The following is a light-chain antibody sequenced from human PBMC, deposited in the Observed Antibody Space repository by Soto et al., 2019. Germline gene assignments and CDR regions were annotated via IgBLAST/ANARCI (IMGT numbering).Light chain of an antibody. Sequence: QSVLTQPASVSGSPGQSITISCTGTRSDVGRYNYVSWYQQHPGKAPKLLIYEVTYRPSGVSTRFSASKSGSTASLTISGIQAEDEADYYCSSYSTTSSPHVPFGGGTKLTVL. V-gene: IGLV2-14*01. CDR3: SSYSTTSSPHVP. CDR1: RSDVGRYNY. CDR2: EVT. J-gene: IGLJ2*01.